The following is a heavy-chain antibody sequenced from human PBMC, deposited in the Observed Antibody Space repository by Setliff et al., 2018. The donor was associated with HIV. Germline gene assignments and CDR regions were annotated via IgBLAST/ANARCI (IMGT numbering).Heavy chain of an antibody. Sequence: ASVKVSCKASGYTFISYAIHWLRQAPGQSLEWMGWITGGSGNTKYSEKFQGRVTLTRDTSASTAYMELRSLRSEDTAVYYCARKGSGSSFHCEYWGQGTLVTVSS. CDR3: ARKGSGSSFHCEY. V-gene: IGHV1-3*01. CDR2: ITGGSGNT. CDR1: GYTFISYA. J-gene: IGHJ4*02. D-gene: IGHD3-10*01.